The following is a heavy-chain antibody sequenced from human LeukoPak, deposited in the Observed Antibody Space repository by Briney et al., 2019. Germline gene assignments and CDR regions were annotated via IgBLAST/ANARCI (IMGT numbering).Heavy chain of an antibody. V-gene: IGHV3-30*02. Sequence: PGGSLRLPCAASGFTFSSYGMHWVRQAPGKGLEWVAFIRYDGNNKYFADSVKGRFTISRDNSKNTLYLQMNGLRAEDTAVYYCAKNNLVGATVEAFDIWGQGTMVTVSS. CDR3: AKNNLVGATVEAFDI. D-gene: IGHD1-26*01. CDR1: GFTFSSYG. J-gene: IGHJ3*02. CDR2: IRYDGNNK.